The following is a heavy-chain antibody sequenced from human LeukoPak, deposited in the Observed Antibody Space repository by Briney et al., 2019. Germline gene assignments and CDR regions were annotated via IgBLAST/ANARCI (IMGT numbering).Heavy chain of an antibody. CDR3: AKELDPYYYDSSGPYFDY. Sequence: PGRSLRLSCAASGFTFSSYGMHWVRQAPGKGLEWVAVISYDGSNKYYADSVKGRFTISRDNSKNTLYLQMNSLRAEDTAVYYCAKELDPYYYDSSGPYFDYWGQGTLVIVSS. CDR1: GFTFSSYG. V-gene: IGHV3-30*18. J-gene: IGHJ4*02. CDR2: ISYDGSNK. D-gene: IGHD3-22*01.